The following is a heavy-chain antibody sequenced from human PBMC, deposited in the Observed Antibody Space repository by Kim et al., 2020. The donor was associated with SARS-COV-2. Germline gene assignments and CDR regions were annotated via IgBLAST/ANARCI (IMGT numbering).Heavy chain of an antibody. J-gene: IGHJ4*02. CDR2: ISYDGSNK. D-gene: IGHD6-13*01. CDR3: AKSLPIAAAGGIDY. V-gene: IGHV3-33*05. CDR1: GFTFSSYG. Sequence: GGSLRLSCAASGFTFSSYGMHWVRQAPGKGLEWVAVISYDGSNKYYADSVKGRFTISRDNSKNTLYLQMNSLRAEDTAVYYCAKSLPIAAAGGIDYWGQG.